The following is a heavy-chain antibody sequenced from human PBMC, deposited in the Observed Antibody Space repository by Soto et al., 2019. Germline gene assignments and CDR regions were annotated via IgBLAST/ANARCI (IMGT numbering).Heavy chain of an antibody. D-gene: IGHD4-17*01. J-gene: IGHJ4*02. CDR1: GYTFTTYA. CDR3: ARDLTTVTHPFDY. CDR2: INTGNSKT. V-gene: IGHV1-3*04. Sequence: ASVKVSCKASGYTFTTYAIHWVRQAPGQRLEWMGWINTGNSKTKYSQKFQGRLTITRDTSATTAYMELSSLRSEDTAVYYCARDLTTVTHPFDYWGQGTLVTVS.